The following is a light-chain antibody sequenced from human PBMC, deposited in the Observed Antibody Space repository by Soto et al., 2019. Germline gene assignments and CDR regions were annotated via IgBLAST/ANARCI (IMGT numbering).Light chain of an antibody. Sequence: QSALTQPASVSGSPGQSITISCTGTSSDVGAYNYVSWYQQHPDKAPKLIIYDVNYRPSGVSSRFSGSKSGNTASLTISGLLAEDEADYYCSSYTSSSPPVLFGGGTKLTVL. CDR1: SSDVGAYNY. V-gene: IGLV2-14*03. J-gene: IGLJ2*01. CDR2: DVN. CDR3: SSYTSSSPPVL.